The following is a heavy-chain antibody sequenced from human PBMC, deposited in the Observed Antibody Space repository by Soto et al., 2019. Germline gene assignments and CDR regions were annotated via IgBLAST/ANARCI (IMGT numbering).Heavy chain of an antibody. Sequence: TSETLSLTCTVSGVSISSYYWSLLRQPPGKGLEWIGYIYYSGSTNYNPSLKSRVTISVDTSKNQFSLKLSSVTAADTAVYYCVSGYDYGIHDYWGQGTLVTVSS. CDR3: VSGYDYGIHDY. J-gene: IGHJ4*02. D-gene: IGHD5-12*01. V-gene: IGHV4-59*08. CDR1: GVSISSYY. CDR2: IYYSGST.